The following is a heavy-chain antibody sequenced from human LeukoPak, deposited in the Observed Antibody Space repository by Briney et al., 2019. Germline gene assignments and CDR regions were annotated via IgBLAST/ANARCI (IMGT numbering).Heavy chain of an antibody. D-gene: IGHD3-22*01. CDR3: ARALGDYYDSSSYYYNLGY. CDR2: IKQDGSEK. V-gene: IGHV3-7*03. Sequence: PGGSLRLSCAVSGFSFSSYWMSWVRQAPGKGPEWVANIKQDGSEKYYVDSVKGRFTISRDNAKNSLYLQMDSLRAEGTAVYHCARALGDYYDSSSYYYNLGYWGQGTLVTVSS. CDR1: GFSFSSYW. J-gene: IGHJ4*02.